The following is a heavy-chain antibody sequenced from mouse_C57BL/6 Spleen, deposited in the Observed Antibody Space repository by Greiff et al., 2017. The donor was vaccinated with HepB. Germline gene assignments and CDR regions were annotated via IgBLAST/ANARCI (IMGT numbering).Heavy chain of an antibody. CDR2: INPGSGGT. Sequence: QVQLQQSGAELVRPGTSVKVSCKASGYAFTNYLIEWVKQRPGQGLEWIGVINPGSGGTNYNEKFKGKATLTADKSSSTAYMQLSSLTSEDSAVYFCETVVGGMDYWGQGTSVTVSS. V-gene: IGHV1-54*01. J-gene: IGHJ4*01. CDR1: GYAFTNYL. D-gene: IGHD1-1*01. CDR3: ETVVGGMDY.